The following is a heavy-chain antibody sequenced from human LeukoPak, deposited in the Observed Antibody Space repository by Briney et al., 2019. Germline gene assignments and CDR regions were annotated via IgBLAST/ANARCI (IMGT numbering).Heavy chain of an antibody. CDR3: AKDRGLGDYYYGMDA. D-gene: IGHD3-16*01. Sequence: GGSLRLSCAASGFTFSSYSMNWVRQAPGKGLEWVSTISSSSSYIYYADSVNGRFTISRDNPDNTLYLEMNNLRAEDTAVYYCAKDRGLGDYYYGMDAWGQGTTVSVSS. V-gene: IGHV3-21*01. CDR2: ISSSSSYI. J-gene: IGHJ6*02. CDR1: GFTFSSYS.